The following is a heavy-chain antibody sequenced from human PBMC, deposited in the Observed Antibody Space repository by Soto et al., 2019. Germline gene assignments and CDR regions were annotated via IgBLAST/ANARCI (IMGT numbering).Heavy chain of an antibody. V-gene: IGHV3-23*01. D-gene: IGHD2-15*01. CDR2: ISGSSGDT. CDR3: AKLTEDNVVVIAAAIGFAFEY. Sequence: EVQLLESGGGLVQPGGSLRLSCAASGFRFRSHGMSWVRQAPGKGMEWVSAISGSSGDTYYADSVKGRFTISRDNSKNTLYLQMSNLRAEETAVYFCAKLTEDNVVVIAAAIGFAFEYWGQGTLVTVAS. J-gene: IGHJ4*02. CDR1: GFRFRSHG.